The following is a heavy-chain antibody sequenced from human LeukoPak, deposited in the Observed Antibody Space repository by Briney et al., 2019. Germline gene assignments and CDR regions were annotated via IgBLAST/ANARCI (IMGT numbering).Heavy chain of an antibody. Sequence: PGGSLRLSCAASGFTFSNYAMPWVRQAPGKGLEWVSTISGSGDSTYYSDSVKGRFTISRDNSENTLYLQLNSLRAEDTVVYYCAKGGWGTVLDYWGQGTLVTVSP. V-gene: IGHV3-23*01. D-gene: IGHD3-16*01. CDR2: ISGSGDST. CDR1: GFTFSNYA. J-gene: IGHJ4*02. CDR3: AKGGWGTVLDY.